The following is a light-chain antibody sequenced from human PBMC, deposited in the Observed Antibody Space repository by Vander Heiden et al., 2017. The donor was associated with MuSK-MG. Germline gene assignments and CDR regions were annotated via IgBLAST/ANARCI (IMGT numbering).Light chain of an antibody. V-gene: IGKV1-8*01. CDR2: AAS. Sequence: AIRMTQSPSSFSASTGDRVTITCRASQGISSYLAWYQQKPGKAPKLLIYAASTLQSAVPSRSSGSGSGTDFTLTISCLQSEDFATYYCQQEDSYPRTFGQGTKVEIK. CDR3: QQEDSYPRT. CDR1: QGISSY. J-gene: IGKJ1*01.